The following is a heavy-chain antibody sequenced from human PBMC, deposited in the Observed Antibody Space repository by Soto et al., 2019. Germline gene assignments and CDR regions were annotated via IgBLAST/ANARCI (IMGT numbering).Heavy chain of an antibody. J-gene: IGHJ6*02. V-gene: IGHV5-51*01. Sequence: GSLKISCKASGFSFTNYWIAWVRQMPGKGLEWMGIVYPGDSDIRYSPSFQGQVTISADKSITTAYLQWSSLKASDTAMYYCARRTNAVAGADYYYGLDVWGQGTTVTVSS. CDR1: GFSFTNYW. D-gene: IGHD6-19*01. CDR3: ARRTNAVAGADYYYGLDV. CDR2: VYPGDSDI.